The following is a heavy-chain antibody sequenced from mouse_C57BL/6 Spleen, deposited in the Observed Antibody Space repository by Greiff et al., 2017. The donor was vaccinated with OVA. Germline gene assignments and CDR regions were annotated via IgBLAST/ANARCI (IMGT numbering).Heavy chain of an antibody. D-gene: IGHD1-3*01. CDR3: ADHYYIYVASFGY. Sequence: QVQLQQSGPELVKPGASVKISCKASGYSFSSSWMNWVKQRPGKGLEWIGRIYPGDGDTNYNGKFKGKATLTADKSSSTAYMQLSSRTSEVSAVYFCADHYYIYVASFGYWGQVTTLSVS. CDR1: GYSFSSSW. V-gene: IGHV1-82*01. J-gene: IGHJ2*01. CDR2: IYPGDGDT.